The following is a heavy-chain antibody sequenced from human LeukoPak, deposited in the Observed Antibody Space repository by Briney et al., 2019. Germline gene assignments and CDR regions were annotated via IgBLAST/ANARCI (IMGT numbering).Heavy chain of an antibody. CDR2: ISSSSSTI. V-gene: IGHV3-48*01. Sequence: GGSLRLSCAASGFTFNSYSMNWVRQAPGKGLEWVSYISSSSSTIYYADSVKGRFTISRDNAKNSLYLQMNSLRAEDTAVYYCAGDVGSAGLDYWGQGTLVTVSS. D-gene: IGHD6-13*01. J-gene: IGHJ4*02. CDR1: GFTFNSYS. CDR3: AGDVGSAGLDY.